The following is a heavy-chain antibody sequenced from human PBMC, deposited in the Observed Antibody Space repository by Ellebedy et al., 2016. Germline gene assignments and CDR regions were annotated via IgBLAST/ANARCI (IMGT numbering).Heavy chain of an antibody. V-gene: IGHV4-39*07. CDR3: ARVIPVSSSEGPTFNP. Sequence: SETLSLTXTVSGGSISSSSYYWGWIRQPPGKRLEWIGSIYYSGSTNYNPSLKSRVTISVDTSKNQFSLKLSSVTAANTAVYYCARVIPVSSSEGPTFNPWGQGTLVTVSS. D-gene: IGHD6-13*01. CDR1: GGSISSSSYY. J-gene: IGHJ5*02. CDR2: IYYSGST.